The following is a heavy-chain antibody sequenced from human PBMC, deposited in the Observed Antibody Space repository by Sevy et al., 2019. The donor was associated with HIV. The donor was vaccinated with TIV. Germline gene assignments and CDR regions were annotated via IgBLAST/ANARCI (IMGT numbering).Heavy chain of an antibody. J-gene: IGHJ5*02. V-gene: IGHV3-74*01. D-gene: IGHD1-26*01. CDR2: INSDGSST. CDR1: GFTFSSYW. Sequence: GGSLRLSCAASGFTFSSYWMHWVRQAPGKGLVWVSRINSDGSSTSYADSVKGRFTISRDNAKNTLYLQMNSLRAEDTAGDYCARDLIVGATDGFDPWGQGTLVTVSS. CDR3: ARDLIVGATDGFDP.